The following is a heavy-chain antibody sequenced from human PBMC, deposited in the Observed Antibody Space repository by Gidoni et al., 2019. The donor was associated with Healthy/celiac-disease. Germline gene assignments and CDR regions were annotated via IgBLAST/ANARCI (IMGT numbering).Heavy chain of an antibody. CDR2: IFSHDEK. V-gene: IGHV2-26*01. J-gene: IGHJ3*02. Sequence: QVTLKESGPVLVKPTETLTLTCTGSGFSLSNARIGVSWILPPPGKALEWRAHIFSHDEKTYSTSLKGRLTISKDTSKSQVVLTMTNMDPVDTATYYCARIDTVTADDAFDIWGQGTMVTVSS. D-gene: IGHD4-17*01. CDR1: GFSLSNARIG. CDR3: ARIDTVTADDAFDI.